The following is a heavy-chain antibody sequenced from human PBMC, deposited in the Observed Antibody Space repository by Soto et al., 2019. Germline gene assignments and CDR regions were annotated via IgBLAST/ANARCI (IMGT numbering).Heavy chain of an antibody. V-gene: IGHV3-23*01. D-gene: IGHD2-8*01. CDR1: GFTFSDYA. Sequence: EVQVLDSGVGLVQPGGSLRLSCAASGFTFSDYAMNWVRQSPGKGLEWVSAISGSGSITYYTDSVKGRFTISRDNSKHTLYIQMDSLGADDTAVYYCAEGTRYCVNGVCVVLEHWGPGTLVTVSS. J-gene: IGHJ1*01. CDR2: ISGSGSIT. CDR3: AEGTRYCVNGVCVVLEH.